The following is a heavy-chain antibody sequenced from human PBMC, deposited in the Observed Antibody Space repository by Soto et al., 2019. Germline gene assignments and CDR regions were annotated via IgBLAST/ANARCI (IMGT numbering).Heavy chain of an antibody. J-gene: IGHJ4*02. CDR1: GGTFSSYA. CDR3: AREGDHYYDSSGYYYAM. V-gene: IGHV1-69*13. D-gene: IGHD3-22*01. Sequence: GASVKVSRKASGGTFSSYAIRWVRQAPGQGFEWMGGIIPIFGTANYAQKFQGRVTSTADESTSTAYMELSSLRSEDTAVYYCAREGDHYYDSSGYYYAMWGQGTLVTVSS. CDR2: IIPIFGTA.